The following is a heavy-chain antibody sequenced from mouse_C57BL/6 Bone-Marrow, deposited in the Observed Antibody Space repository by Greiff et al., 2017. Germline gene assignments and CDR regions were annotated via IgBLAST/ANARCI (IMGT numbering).Heavy chain of an antibody. CDR1: GFSLTSYA. Sequence: QVQLKESGPGLVAPSQSLSITCTVSGFSLTSYAISWVRQPPGKGLEWLGVIWTGGGTNYNSALKSRLSISKDNSKSQVFLKMNSLQTDDTARYYCACNYYGSSYDAMDYWGQGTSVTGAS. CDR3: ACNYYGSSYDAMDY. CDR2: IWTGGGT. J-gene: IGHJ4*01. D-gene: IGHD1-1*01. V-gene: IGHV2-9-1*01.